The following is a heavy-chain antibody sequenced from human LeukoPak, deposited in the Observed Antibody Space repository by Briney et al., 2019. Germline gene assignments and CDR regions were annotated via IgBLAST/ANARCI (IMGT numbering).Heavy chain of an antibody. CDR2: INQHGSET. V-gene: IGHV3-7*01. D-gene: IGHD5-12*01. CDR1: EFTFTNYL. J-gene: IGHJ3*02. Sequence: GGSLRLSCMASEFTFTNYLMSWVRQAPGKGLEWVAYINQHGSETFYVDSVKGRFTISRDNTQNSLYLQMNSLRPEDTALYYCVRDAGYSGYMINDIWGQGTMVTVSS. CDR3: VRDAGYSGYMINDI.